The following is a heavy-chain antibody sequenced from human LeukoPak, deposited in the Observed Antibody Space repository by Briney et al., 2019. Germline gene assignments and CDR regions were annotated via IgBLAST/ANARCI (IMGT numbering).Heavy chain of an antibody. D-gene: IGHD3-16*01. CDR2: INPNSGGT. V-gene: IGHV1-2*02. CDR3: AREGGAYCFDY. Sequence: ASVKVSCKASGYTLTGYFTGYYMHWVRQAPGQGLEWMGWINPNSGGTKYAQKFQGRVTMTSDTSIDTAYMELTSLRSDDTAMYYCAREGGAYCFDYWGQGTLVTVSS. J-gene: IGHJ4*02. CDR1: GYTLTGYFTGYY.